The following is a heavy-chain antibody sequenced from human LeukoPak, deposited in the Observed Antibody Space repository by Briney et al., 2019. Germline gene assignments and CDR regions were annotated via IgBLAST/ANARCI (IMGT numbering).Heavy chain of an antibody. CDR3: VRDPSAYCGGDCPDY. CDR2: IKQDGSEK. J-gene: IGHJ4*02. CDR1: GFTFDDYG. D-gene: IGHD2-21*02. Sequence: GGSLRLSCAASGFTFDDYGMSWVRQAPGKGLEWVANIKQDGSEKYYVDSVEGRFTISRDNAKNSLYLQVNSLRAEDTAVYYCVRDPSAYCGGDCPDYWGQGTLVTVSS. V-gene: IGHV3-7*01.